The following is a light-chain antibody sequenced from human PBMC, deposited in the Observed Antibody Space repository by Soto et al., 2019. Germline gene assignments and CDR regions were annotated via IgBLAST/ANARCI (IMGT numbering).Light chain of an antibody. CDR3: QQSYSTPPL. V-gene: IGKV1-39*01. J-gene: IGKJ1*01. Sequence: DIQMTQSPSSLSASVGDRVTITCRASQSISSYLNWYQQKPGKAPKLLIYAASSLQSGVPSRFSGSGSGTDFTITINRLQPEDFATYYCQQSYSTPPLFGQGTKVEIK. CDR2: AAS. CDR1: QSISSY.